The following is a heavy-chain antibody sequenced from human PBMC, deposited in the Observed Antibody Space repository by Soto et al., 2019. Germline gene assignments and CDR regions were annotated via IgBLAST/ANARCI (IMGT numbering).Heavy chain of an antibody. J-gene: IGHJ3*02. CDR1: GFTVSSNY. V-gene: IGHV3-53*04. Sequence: GGSLRLSCAASGFTVSSNYMSWVRQAPGKGLEWVSVIYSGGSTYYADSVKGRFTISRHNSKNTLYLQMNSLRAEDTAVYYCARKDPWSMGGGAFDIWGQGTMVTVSS. CDR3: ARKDPWSMGGGAFDI. CDR2: IYSGGST. D-gene: IGHD2-8*01.